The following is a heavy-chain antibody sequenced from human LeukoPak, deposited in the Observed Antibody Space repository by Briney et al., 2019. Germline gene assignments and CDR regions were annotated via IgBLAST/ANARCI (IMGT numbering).Heavy chain of an antibody. V-gene: IGHV3-66*01. J-gene: IGHJ6*02. Sequence: PGGSLGIFCAASGFTVSIDFMGWVRQTPGKGLQWLSLISAGGSTYYADSVKGRFIISRDTSKNALYLQMNSLRVEDTAVYYCAKGRGAVWGQGTTVTVSS. D-gene: IGHD3-10*01. CDR1: GFTVSIDF. CDR3: AKGRGAV. CDR2: ISAGGST.